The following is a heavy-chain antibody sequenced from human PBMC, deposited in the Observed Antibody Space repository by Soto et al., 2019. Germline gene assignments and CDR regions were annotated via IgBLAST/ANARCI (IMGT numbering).Heavy chain of an antibody. CDR1: GDSISSNDYF. V-gene: IGHV4-39*01. Sequence: QLQLQESGPRLVRPSETLSLTCTVSGDSISSNDYFWGWIRQPPGRGLEWMGSISYTGNTYYEPSLKSRVTIAVDTSKTQFSLRLNSVTAADAAVYYCARHMARVLIANPCWLATWGRGALVTVSS. D-gene: IGHD2-21*01. CDR3: ARHMARVLIANPCWLAT. CDR2: ISYTGNT. J-gene: IGHJ5*01.